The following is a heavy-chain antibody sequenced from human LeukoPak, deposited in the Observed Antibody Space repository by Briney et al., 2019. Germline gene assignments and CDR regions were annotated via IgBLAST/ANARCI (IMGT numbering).Heavy chain of an antibody. D-gene: IGHD1-14*01. CDR3: ARELNRDGFDP. V-gene: IGHV1-8*01. J-gene: IGHJ5*02. Sequence: ASVKVSCKASGYIFTSYDINWVRQATGQGPEWMGWMNPNSGKKGYAQKFRGRVTMTRNTSISTAYMELSSLRSEDTAVYYCARELNRDGFDPWGQGTLVTVSS. CDR1: GYIFTSYD. CDR2: MNPNSGKK.